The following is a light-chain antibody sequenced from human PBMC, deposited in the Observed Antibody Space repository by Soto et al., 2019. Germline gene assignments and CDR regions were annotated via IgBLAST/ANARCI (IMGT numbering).Light chain of an antibody. CDR1: QSISSW. V-gene: IGKV1-5*01. CDR3: QQYNSIRGT. Sequence: DIEVTLSPYTLSASVGDRVTITCRASQSISSWLAWYQQKPGKAPKLLIYDASSLESGVPSRFSGSGSGTEFTLTISSLQPDDFATYYCQQYNSIRGTFGQGTKVDIK. J-gene: IGKJ1*01. CDR2: DAS.